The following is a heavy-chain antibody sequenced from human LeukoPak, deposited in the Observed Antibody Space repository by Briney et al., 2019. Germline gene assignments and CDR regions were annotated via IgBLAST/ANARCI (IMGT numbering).Heavy chain of an antibody. Sequence: GGSLRLSCAASGFTVSSNYMSWVRQAPGKGLEWVSVIYSGGSTYYADAVKGRFTISRHNSKNTLYLQMNSLRAEDAAVYYCARVGYSRSWYGFFDYWGQGTLVTVSS. CDR1: GFTVSSNY. V-gene: IGHV3-53*04. CDR2: IYSGGST. CDR3: ARVGYSRSWYGFFDY. J-gene: IGHJ4*02. D-gene: IGHD6-13*01.